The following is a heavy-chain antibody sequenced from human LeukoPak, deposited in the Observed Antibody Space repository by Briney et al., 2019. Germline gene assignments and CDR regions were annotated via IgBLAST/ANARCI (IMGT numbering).Heavy chain of an antibody. CDR2: IYPGDSDI. V-gene: IGHV5-51*01. Sequence: GESLKISCKGSGYSFSSYWIGWVRQMPGKGLEWMGIIYPGDSDIRYSPSFQGQVTSSANKSISTAYLQWSSLKASDTAIYYCARLNDIVIIPTATNCFDPWGEGTLVTVSS. D-gene: IGHD2-2*01. CDR3: ARLNDIVIIPTATNCFDP. J-gene: IGHJ5*02. CDR1: GYSFSSYW.